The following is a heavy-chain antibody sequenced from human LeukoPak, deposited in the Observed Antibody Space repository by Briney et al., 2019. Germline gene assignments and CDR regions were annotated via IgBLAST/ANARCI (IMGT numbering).Heavy chain of an antibody. CDR1: GGSISSSSYY. D-gene: IGHD3-22*01. CDR2: IYYSGST. Sequence: SETLSPTCTVSGGSISSSSYYWGWIRQPPGKGLEWIGSIYYSGSTYYNPSLKSRVTISVDTSKNQFSLKLSSVTAADTAVYYCARSSYYYDSSGYTLWGPLDYWGQGTLVTVSS. J-gene: IGHJ4*02. V-gene: IGHV4-39*07. CDR3: ARSSYYYDSSGYTLWGPLDY.